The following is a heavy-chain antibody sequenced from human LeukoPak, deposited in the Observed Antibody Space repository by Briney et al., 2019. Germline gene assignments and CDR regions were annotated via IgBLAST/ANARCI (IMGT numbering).Heavy chain of an antibody. J-gene: IGHJ3*02. CDR2: ISAYNGNT. V-gene: IGHV1-18*01. CDR1: GYTFTSYG. Sequence: GASVKVSCKASGYTFTSYGISWVRQAPGQGLEWMGWISAYNGNTNYAQKLQGRITMTTDTSTSTAYMELSSLRSEDTAVYYCAAFGDSLRSVVGASFSNAFDIWGQGTMVTVSS. CDR3: AAFGDSLRSVVGASFSNAFDI. D-gene: IGHD3-10*01.